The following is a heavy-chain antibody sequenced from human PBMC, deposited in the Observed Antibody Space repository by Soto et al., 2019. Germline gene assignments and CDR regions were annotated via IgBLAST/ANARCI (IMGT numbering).Heavy chain of an antibody. CDR1: GYSFISYW. D-gene: IGHD2-15*01. CDR3: ARDYCSGGSCYGDY. Sequence: GESLKISCKGSGYSFISYWINWVRQMPGKGLEWMGRIDPSDSYTKYSPSFQGHVTISADRSISTAYLQWSSLKASDTAMYYCARDYCSGGSCYGDYWGQGTLVTVS. J-gene: IGHJ4*02. CDR2: IDPSDSYT. V-gene: IGHV5-10-1*01.